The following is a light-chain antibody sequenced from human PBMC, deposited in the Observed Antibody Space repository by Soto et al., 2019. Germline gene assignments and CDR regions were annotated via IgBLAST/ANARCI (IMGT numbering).Light chain of an antibody. CDR3: QQYNNWPET. CDR2: GAS. CDR1: LSVSSN. J-gene: IGKJ2*01. V-gene: IGKV3-15*01. Sequence: EIVMTQAPATLSVSPGERATLSCRASLSVSSNLAWYQQKPGQAPRLLIYGASTRATGIPARFSGSGSGTEFTLNIGSRQSKDFAVYYCQQYNNWPETFSQGTKLEIK.